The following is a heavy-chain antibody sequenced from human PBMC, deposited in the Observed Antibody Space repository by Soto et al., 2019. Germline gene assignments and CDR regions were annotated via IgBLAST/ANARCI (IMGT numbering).Heavy chain of an antibody. V-gene: IGHV1-69*13. J-gene: IGHJ3*02. Sequence: SVKVSCKASGGTFSTHAISWVRQAPGQGLEWMGGIIPIIGSTTYAQNFQGRVTITADETTSTAYMELSSLRSEDTAIYYCASLNNHFDSSGYYSETDGFDIWGQGTLVTVSS. D-gene: IGHD3-22*01. CDR2: IIPIIGST. CDR3: ASLNNHFDSSGYYSETDGFDI. CDR1: GGTFSTHA.